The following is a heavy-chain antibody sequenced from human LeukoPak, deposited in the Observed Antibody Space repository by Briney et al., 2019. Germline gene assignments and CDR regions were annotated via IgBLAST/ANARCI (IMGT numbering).Heavy chain of an antibody. J-gene: IGHJ4*02. V-gene: IGHV3-13*01. Sequence: GGSLRLSCAASGFTFSSYDMHWVRHATGKGLEWVSAIGTAGDTYYPGSVKGRFTISKENAKNSLYLQMNSLRAGDTAVYYCARDRAGTRDYGGQGTLVTVSS. D-gene: IGHD1-1*01. CDR3: ARDRAGTRDY. CDR1: GFTFSSYD. CDR2: IGTAGDT.